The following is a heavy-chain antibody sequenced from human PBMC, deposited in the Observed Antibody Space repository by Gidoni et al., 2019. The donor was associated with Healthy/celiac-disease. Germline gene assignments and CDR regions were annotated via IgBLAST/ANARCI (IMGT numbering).Heavy chain of an antibody. CDR2: IYWNDDK. CDR3: AHSPPLTYSYGTRWFDP. V-gene: IGHV2-5*01. Sequence: QITLKESGPTLVKPTQTLTLTCTFSGFSLSTSGGGVGWIRPPPGKALEWLALIYWNDDKRYSPSLKSRLTITKDTSKNQVVLTMTNMDPVDTATYYCAHSPPLTYSYGTRWFDPWGQGTLVTVSS. J-gene: IGHJ5*02. CDR1: GFSLSTSGGG. D-gene: IGHD5-18*01.